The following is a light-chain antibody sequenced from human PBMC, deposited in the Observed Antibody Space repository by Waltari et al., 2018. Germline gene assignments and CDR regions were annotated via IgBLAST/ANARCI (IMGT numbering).Light chain of an antibody. Sequence: EIMLTQSPGTLSLSPGERATLSCRASQSISRSLAWYQHKPGQAPRLLIYGASSRATGIPDRFSGSGSGTDFSLTISRLQPEDFVVYYCQHYVRLPATFGQGTKVDIK. CDR2: GAS. J-gene: IGKJ1*01. CDR1: QSISRS. CDR3: QHYVRLPAT. V-gene: IGKV3-20*01.